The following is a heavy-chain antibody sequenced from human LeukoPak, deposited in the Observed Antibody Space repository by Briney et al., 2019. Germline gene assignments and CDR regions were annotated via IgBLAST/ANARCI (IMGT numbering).Heavy chain of an antibody. V-gene: IGHV4-39*01. Sequence: KPSETLSLNCTVSGGSISSSSYYWGWIRQPPGKGLEWIGSIYYSGSTYYNPSLKSRVTISVDTSKNQFSLKLSSVTAADTAVYYCASHVGYCSSTSCSYNWFDPWGPGTLVTVSS. J-gene: IGHJ5*02. CDR2: IYYSGST. D-gene: IGHD2-2*01. CDR1: GGSISSSSYY. CDR3: ASHVGYCSSTSCSYNWFDP.